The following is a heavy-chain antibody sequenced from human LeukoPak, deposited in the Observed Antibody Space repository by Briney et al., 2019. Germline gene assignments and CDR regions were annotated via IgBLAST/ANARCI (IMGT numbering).Heavy chain of an antibody. CDR3: AGTTGYSSSWYDY. CDR2: IYCSGST. J-gene: IGHJ4*02. D-gene: IGHD6-13*01. V-gene: IGHV4-30-4*08. CDR1: GGSISRGDYY. Sequence: KPSETLSLSCTVSGGSISRGDYYWSWIRQPPGKGLEWIGYIYCSGSTYYNPSLKSRVTISVDTSKNQFSLKLSSVTAADTAVYYCAGTTGYSSSWYDYWGQGTLVTVSS.